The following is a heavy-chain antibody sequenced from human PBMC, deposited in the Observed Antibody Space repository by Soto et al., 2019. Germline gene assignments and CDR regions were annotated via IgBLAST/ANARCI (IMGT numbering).Heavy chain of an antibody. CDR3: AKDQSHLKRPDYFDY. V-gene: IGHV3-23*01. CDR1: GFTFSTYA. CDR2: ISGTGGST. Sequence: EVQLLESGGTLVQPGESLRLSCAASGFTFSTYAMSWVRQAPGKGLEWISSISGTGGSTHYADSVKGRFTISKDDSKSTLYLQMNSLRAEDTAVYYCAKDQSHLKRPDYFDYWGQGTLVTVSS. J-gene: IGHJ4*02.